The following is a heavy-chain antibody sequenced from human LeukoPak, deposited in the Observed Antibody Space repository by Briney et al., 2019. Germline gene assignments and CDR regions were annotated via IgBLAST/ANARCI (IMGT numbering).Heavy chain of an antibody. V-gene: IGHV1-2*02. CDR3: ARGGYSSSRYGGHDAFDI. Sequence: ASVKVSCKASGYTFTGYYMHWVRQAPGQGLEWMGWINPNSGGTNYAQKFQGRVTMTTDTSTSTAYMELRSLRSDDTAVYYCARGGYSSSRYGGHDAFDIWGQGTMVTVSS. D-gene: IGHD6-13*01. CDR1: GYTFTGYY. J-gene: IGHJ3*02. CDR2: INPNSGGT.